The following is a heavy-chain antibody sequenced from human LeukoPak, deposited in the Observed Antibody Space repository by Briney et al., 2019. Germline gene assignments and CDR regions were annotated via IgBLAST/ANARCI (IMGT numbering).Heavy chain of an antibody. J-gene: IGHJ3*02. D-gene: IGHD1-14*01. CDR2: FDPEDGET. V-gene: IGHV1-24*01. CDR3: ATGTGTGCLDAFDI. Sequence: GASVKVSCKVSGYTLTELSMHWVRQAPGKGLEWMGGFDPEDGETIYAQKFQGRVTMTEDTSTDTAYMELSSLRSEDTAVYYCATGTGTGCLDAFDIWGQGTMVTVSS. CDR1: GYTLTELS.